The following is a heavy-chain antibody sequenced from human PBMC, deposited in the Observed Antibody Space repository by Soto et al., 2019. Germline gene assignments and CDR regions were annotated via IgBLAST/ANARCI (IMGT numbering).Heavy chain of an antibody. J-gene: IGHJ3*02. Sequence: SVKAFWKASGFTFSSSFVQWVRQARGQRLEWIGWIVVGSGNTNYAQKFQERVTITRDMSTSTAYMELSSLRSADTAGYYCAAVKPRTSSGWNGDAFDIWGQGTVVTVSS. CDR3: AAVKPRTSSGWNGDAFDI. D-gene: IGHD6-19*01. V-gene: IGHV1-58*01. CDR1: GFTFSSSF. CDR2: IVVGSGNT.